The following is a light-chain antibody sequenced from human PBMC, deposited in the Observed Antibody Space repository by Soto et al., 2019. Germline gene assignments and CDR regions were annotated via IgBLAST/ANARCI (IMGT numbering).Light chain of an antibody. CDR1: QSISSG. V-gene: IGKV1-5*01. CDR2: DAS. CDR3: LQYSSHSWT. J-gene: IGKJ1*01. Sequence: DIQMTQSPSTLSASEGDRVTISCRASQSISSGLAWYQQKPGQAPRLLIYDASTWASGVPSRFSGSGSGTEFTLTISSLQPDDVAIYYCLQYSSHSWTFGQGTKVHIK.